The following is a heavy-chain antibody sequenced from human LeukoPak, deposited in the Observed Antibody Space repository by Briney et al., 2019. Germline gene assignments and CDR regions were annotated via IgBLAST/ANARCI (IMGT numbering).Heavy chain of an antibody. CDR1: GFTFSSYS. J-gene: IGHJ2*01. CDR3: ARDDIVVVPAAPGWYFDL. D-gene: IGHD2-2*01. Sequence: GGSLRLSCAASGFTFSSYSMNWVRQAPGKGLEWVSYIGGGSRGIYYADSVKGRFTISRDTKNSLYLQMNSLRAEDTAVYYCARDDIVVVPAAPGWYFDLWGRGTLVTVSS. V-gene: IGHV3-48*01. CDR2: IGGGSRGI.